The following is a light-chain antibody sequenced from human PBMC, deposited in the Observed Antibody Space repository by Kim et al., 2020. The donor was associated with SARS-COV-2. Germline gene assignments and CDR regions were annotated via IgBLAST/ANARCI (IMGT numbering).Light chain of an antibody. CDR2: EVS. Sequence: QSALTKHPSASGSPGQSVTISCTGTSSDVGGYNYVSWYQQHPGKAPKLMIYEVSERPSGVPDRFSGSKSGNTASLTVSGLQAEDEADYYCSSYAGRNNLVFGGGTQLTVL. J-gene: IGLJ2*01. CDR3: SSYAGRNNLV. CDR1: SSDVGGYNY. V-gene: IGLV2-8*01.